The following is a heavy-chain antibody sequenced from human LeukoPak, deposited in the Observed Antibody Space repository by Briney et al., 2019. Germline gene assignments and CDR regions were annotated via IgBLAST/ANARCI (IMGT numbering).Heavy chain of an antibody. D-gene: IGHD1-1*01. CDR1: GYTFTGYY. CDR3: ARLRDNSNFYGMDV. J-gene: IGHJ6*02. CDR2: IIPIFGTA. Sequence: SVKVSCKASGYTFTGYYMHWVRQAPGQGLEWMGGIIPIFGTANYAQKFQGRVTITADESTSTAYMELSSLGSEDTAVYYCARLRDNSNFYGMDVWGQGTTVTVSS. V-gene: IGHV1-69*13.